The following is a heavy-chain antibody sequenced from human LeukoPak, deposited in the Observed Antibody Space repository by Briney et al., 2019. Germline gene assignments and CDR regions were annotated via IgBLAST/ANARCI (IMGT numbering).Heavy chain of an antibody. J-gene: IGHJ6*02. V-gene: IGHV3-9*01. CDR3: AKETTPYCSSTSCQYGMDV. CDR1: GFTFDDYA. CDR2: ISWNSGSI. D-gene: IGHD2-2*01. Sequence: GGSLRLSCAASGFTFDDYAMNWVRHAPGKGLEWVSGISWNSGSIDYADSGKGRFTISRDNAKNSLYLQMNSLRAEDTALYYCAKETTPYCSSTSCQYGMDVWGQGTTVTVSS.